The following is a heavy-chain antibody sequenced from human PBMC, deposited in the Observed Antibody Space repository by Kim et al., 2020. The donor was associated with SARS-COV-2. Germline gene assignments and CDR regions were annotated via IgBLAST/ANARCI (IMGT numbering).Heavy chain of an antibody. CDR3: ARHAYCTGGSCYEGGGGMDV. D-gene: IGHD2-15*01. J-gene: IGHJ6*02. V-gene: IGHV5-10-1*01. CDR1: GYSFASYW. CDR2: IDPSDSYT. Sequence: GESLKISCENSGYSFASYWISWVRQMPGKGLEWMGRIDPSDSYTDYSPSFQGHVTISADKSISTAYLQWSSLKASDTAMYYCARHAYCTGGSCYEGGGGMDVWGQGTTVIVSS.